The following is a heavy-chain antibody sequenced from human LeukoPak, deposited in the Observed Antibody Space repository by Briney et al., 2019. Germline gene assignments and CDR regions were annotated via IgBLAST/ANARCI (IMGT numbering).Heavy chain of an antibody. CDR3: IRTFIVATSPSMDV. V-gene: IGHV3-74*01. CDR1: GFTFSSDW. Sequence: GGSLRLSCAASGFTFSSDWMRWVRQAPGKWLVWVSRVNRDGTGTTCADSVEGRFTIYRDKAKNTVYLQMHSLRAADTAISYCIRTFIVATSPSMDVWGKGTTVTVSS. D-gene: IGHD5-12*01. CDR2: VNRDGTGT. J-gene: IGHJ6*03.